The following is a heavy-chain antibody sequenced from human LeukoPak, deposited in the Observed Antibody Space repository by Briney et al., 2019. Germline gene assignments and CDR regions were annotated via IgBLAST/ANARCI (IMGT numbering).Heavy chain of an antibody. V-gene: IGHV3-23*01. CDR3: ARDLYYYGSGSYTHYMDV. D-gene: IGHD3-10*01. J-gene: IGHJ6*03. Sequence: GGSLRLSCAASGFTFNFYAMSWVRQAPGKGLEWVSVITGGGGNTYYADSVKGRFTISRDNSKNTLYLQMNSLRAEDTAVYYCARDLYYYGSGSYTHYMDVWGKGTTVTISS. CDR1: GFTFNFYA. CDR2: ITGGGGNT.